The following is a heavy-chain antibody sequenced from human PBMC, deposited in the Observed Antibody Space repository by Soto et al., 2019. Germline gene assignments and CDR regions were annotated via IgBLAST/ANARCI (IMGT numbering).Heavy chain of an antibody. CDR2: IRSKANNYAA. CDR1: GFTFSASA. Sequence: EVQLVESGGGLVQPGGSLKLSCATSGFTFSASAMHWVRQASGKGLEWVGHIRSKANNYAAAYAASVKGRFTISRDDSKNTAYLQMNGLKTEDTAVCYCARHLMDVWDQGTTVTVSS. CDR3: ARHLMDV. J-gene: IGHJ6*02. V-gene: IGHV3-73*01.